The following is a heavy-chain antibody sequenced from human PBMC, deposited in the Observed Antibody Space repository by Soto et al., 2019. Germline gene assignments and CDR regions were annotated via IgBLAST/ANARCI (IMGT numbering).Heavy chain of an antibody. CDR1: GYSFTSYW. V-gene: IGHV5-51*01. CDR3: ARSLYDFWSGYTFPNWFDP. J-gene: IGHJ5*02. D-gene: IGHD3-3*01. CDR2: IYPGDSDT. Sequence: PGESLKISCKGSGYSFTSYWISWVRQMPGKGLEWMGIIYPGDSDTRYSPSFQGQVTISADKSISTAYLQWSSLKASDTAMYYCARSLYDFWSGYTFPNWFDPWGQGTLVTVSS.